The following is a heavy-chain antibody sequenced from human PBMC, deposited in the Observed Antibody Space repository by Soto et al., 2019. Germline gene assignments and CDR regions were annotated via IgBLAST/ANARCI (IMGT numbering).Heavy chain of an antibody. V-gene: IGHV4-4*02. D-gene: IGHD3-16*01. CDR2: IYHSGST. J-gene: IGHJ3*02. CDR3: ARGWGEGPFYI. Sequence: PSETLSLTCAVSGDSISSTYWWSWVRQPPGKGLEWIGEIYHSGSTNYHPSLKSRVTISVDKSKNQFSLKLNSVTAADTALYYCARGWGEGPFYIWGQGTVVTVSS. CDR1: GDSISSTYW.